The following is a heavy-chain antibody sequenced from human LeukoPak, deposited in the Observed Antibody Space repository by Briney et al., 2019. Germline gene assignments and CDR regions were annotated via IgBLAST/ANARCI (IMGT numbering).Heavy chain of an antibody. Sequence: SETLSLTCTVSGGSITTYNWIWIRQTPGQALEWIGHIYRSGATKYNPSLKSRATILLDTCKNQLSLKLSSVSAADTAVYYCAIRTPVPQLDEYVAYFLDHWGQGTQVTVCS. J-gene: IGHJ4*02. CDR2: IYRSGAT. CDR1: GGSITTYN. CDR3: AIRTPVPQLDEYVAYFLDH. V-gene: IGHV4-4*09. D-gene: IGHD2-2*01.